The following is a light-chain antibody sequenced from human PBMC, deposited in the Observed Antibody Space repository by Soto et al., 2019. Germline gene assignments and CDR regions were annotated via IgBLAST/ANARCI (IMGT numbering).Light chain of an antibody. CDR1: QSVSSN. V-gene: IGKV3-15*01. Sequence: EMVMTQSPATLSASPGERATLSCRASQSVSSNLAWYQQKPGQPPRLLIYGASTRATGIPARFSASGSGTEFTLTISSLQSEDFAVYYCHQYNDWPWTLGQGTKVEIK. CDR3: HQYNDWPWT. J-gene: IGKJ1*01. CDR2: GAS.